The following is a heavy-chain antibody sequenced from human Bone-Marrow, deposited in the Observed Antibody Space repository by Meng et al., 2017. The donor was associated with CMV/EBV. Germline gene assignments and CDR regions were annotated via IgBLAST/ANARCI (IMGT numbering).Heavy chain of an antibody. J-gene: IGHJ4*02. CDR1: GFTFSTHT. V-gene: IGHV3-23*01. CDR2: VTGSGSST. D-gene: IGHD1-26*01. Sequence: GGSLRLSCVASGFTFSTHTMTWVRQTPAKGLEWVSSVTGSGSSTYYADSVKGRFTISSDNSKNTVYLQTNSLRAEDTPKYSGAKGGRSTDGSFDYWGQATLVTVSS. CDR3: AKGGRSTDGSFDY.